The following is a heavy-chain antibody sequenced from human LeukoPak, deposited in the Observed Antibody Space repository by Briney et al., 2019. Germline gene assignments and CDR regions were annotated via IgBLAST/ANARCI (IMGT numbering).Heavy chain of an antibody. CDR2: IYYSGST. J-gene: IGHJ3*02. CDR3: ARGRYCSSTSCFPIRGDDSFDI. CDR1: GASISIGFYY. Sequence: PSQTLSLTCTVSGASISIGFYYWSWIRQHPGKGLEWIGYIYYSGSTNYNPSLKSRVTISVDTSKNQFSLKLSSVTAADTAVYYCARGRYCSSTSCFPIRGDDSFDIWGQGTMVTVSS. V-gene: IGHV4-31*03. D-gene: IGHD2-2*01.